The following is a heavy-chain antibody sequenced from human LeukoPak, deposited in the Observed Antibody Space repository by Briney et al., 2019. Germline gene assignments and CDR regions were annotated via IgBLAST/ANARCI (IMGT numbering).Heavy chain of an antibody. CDR1: GYTFTSYY. CDR3: ARDPEQPMTTVTTGPLPFDY. V-gene: IGHV1-46*01. Sequence: GASVKVSCKASGYTFTSYYMHWVRQAPGQGLEWMGIINPSGGSTSYAQKFQGRVTMTRDTSTSTVYMELSSLRSEDTAVYYCARDPEQPMTTVTTGPLPFDYWGQGTLVTVSS. D-gene: IGHD4-17*01. CDR2: INPSGGST. J-gene: IGHJ4*02.